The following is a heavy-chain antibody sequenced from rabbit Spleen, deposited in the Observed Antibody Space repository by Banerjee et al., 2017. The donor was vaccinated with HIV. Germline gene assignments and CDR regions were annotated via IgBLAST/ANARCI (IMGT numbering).Heavy chain of an antibody. CDR3: ARENSDYAFKL. V-gene: IGHV1S45*01. CDR2: IYANSGAT. Sequence: QQQLVESGGGLVKPGGSLTLTCTASGVSFSDNHYMCWVRQAPGKGLEWIACIYANSGATYYASWAKGRFTISRTSSTTVTLQMTSLTVADTATYVCARENSDYAFKLWGPGTLVT. CDR1: GVSFSDNHY. J-gene: IGHJ4*01. D-gene: IGHD1-1*01.